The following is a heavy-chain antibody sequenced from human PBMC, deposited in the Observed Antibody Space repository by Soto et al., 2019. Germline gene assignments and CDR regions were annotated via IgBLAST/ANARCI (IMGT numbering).Heavy chain of an antibody. CDR2: IFSSGST. J-gene: IGHJ3*02. Sequence: QVQLQESGPRVVQPSGTLSLTCTVSSGSMSDYYLTWIRQPAGKGLECIGRIFSSGSTNYNPSLRRRVTMSVDTSGTRFSLRLTSVTAADTAVYYCARVKGDGFDIWGRGTQVTVSS. CDR1: SGSMSDYY. CDR3: ARVKGDGFDI. V-gene: IGHV4-4*07.